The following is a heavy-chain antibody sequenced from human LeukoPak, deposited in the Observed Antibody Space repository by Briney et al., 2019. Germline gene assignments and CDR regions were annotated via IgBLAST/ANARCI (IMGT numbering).Heavy chain of an antibody. CDR3: ARDELGKGTFDY. V-gene: IGHV4-61*01. CDR1: GGSVSSGSYY. J-gene: IGHJ4*02. Sequence: SETLSLTCTVSGGSVSSGSYYWSWIRQPPGKELEWIGYIYYSGSTNYSPSLKSRVTISVDTSKNQFSLKLSSVTAADTAVYFCARDELGKGTFDYWGQGTLVTVSS. D-gene: IGHD3-16*01. CDR2: IYYSGST.